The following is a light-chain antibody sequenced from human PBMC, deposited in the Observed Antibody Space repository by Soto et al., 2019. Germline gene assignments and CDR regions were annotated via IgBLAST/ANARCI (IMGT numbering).Light chain of an antibody. CDR1: QNIDTY. CDR3: QQTYDNPRT. Sequence: DIQVTQSPSSLSASVGDRITITFRTSQNIDTYLNWYQQNPGKAPKLLISAASRLQSGVPSRFSGSGSGTDFTLTITSLQAEDFATYYCQQTYDNPRTFGQGTKV. CDR2: AAS. V-gene: IGKV1-39*01. J-gene: IGKJ1*01.